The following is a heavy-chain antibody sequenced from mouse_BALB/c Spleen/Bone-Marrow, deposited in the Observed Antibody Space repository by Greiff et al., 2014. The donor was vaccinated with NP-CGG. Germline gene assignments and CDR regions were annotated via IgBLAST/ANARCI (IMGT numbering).Heavy chain of an antibody. V-gene: IGHV1-20*02. CDR2: INPYNGDT. Sequence: VQLQQSGPELVKPGASVKISCKASGYSFTGYFMNWVMQSHGKSLEWIGRINPYNGDTFYNQKFKGKATSTVDKSSSTAHMELRSLASEDSAVYYCARDYYDYYFDYWGQGTTLTVSS. CDR3: ARDYYDYYFDY. D-gene: IGHD2-4*01. CDR1: GYSFTGYF. J-gene: IGHJ2*01.